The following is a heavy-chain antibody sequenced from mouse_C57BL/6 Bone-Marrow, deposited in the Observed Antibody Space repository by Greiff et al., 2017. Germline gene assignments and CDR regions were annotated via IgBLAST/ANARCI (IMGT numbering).Heavy chain of an antibody. J-gene: IGHJ2*01. Sequence: QVQLQQSGAELARPGASVKLSCKASGYTFTDYGISWVKQRTGQGLEWIGDIYPRSGNTYYNEKFKGKATLTADKSSSTAYMELRSLTSEYSAVYFCARCDSYYRDYWGQGTTLTVPS. V-gene: IGHV1-81*01. CDR3: ARCDSYYRDY. CDR2: IYPRSGNT. CDR1: GYTFTDYG.